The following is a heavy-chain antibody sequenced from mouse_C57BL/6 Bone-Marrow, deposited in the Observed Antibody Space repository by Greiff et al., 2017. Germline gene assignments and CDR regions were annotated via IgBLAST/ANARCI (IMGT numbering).Heavy chain of an antibody. V-gene: IGHV1-61*01. CDR2: IYPSDSET. J-gene: IGHJ4*01. CDR3: AVGFTTVGYAMDY. Sequence: QVQLQQPGAELVRPGSSVKLSCKASGYTFTSYWMDWVKQRPGQGLEWIGNIYPSDSETHYNQKFKDKATLTVDKSSSTAYMQLSSLTSEDSAVYYCAVGFTTVGYAMDYWGQGTSVTGSS. D-gene: IGHD1-1*01. CDR1: GYTFTSYW.